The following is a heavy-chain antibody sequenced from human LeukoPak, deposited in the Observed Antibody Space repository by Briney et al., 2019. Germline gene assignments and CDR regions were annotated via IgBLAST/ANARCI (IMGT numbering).Heavy chain of an antibody. D-gene: IGHD3-3*01. CDR1: GYTFTSYG. Sequence: ASVKDSCKASGYTFTSYGISWVRQAPGQGLEWMGWISAYNGNTNYAQKLQGRVTMTTDTSTSTAYMELRSLRSDDTAVYYCARDFGVLPKYDFWSGYYTDDYYYGMDVWGQGTTVTVSS. J-gene: IGHJ6*02. V-gene: IGHV1-18*01. CDR2: ISAYNGNT. CDR3: ARDFGVLPKYDFWSGYYTDDYYYGMDV.